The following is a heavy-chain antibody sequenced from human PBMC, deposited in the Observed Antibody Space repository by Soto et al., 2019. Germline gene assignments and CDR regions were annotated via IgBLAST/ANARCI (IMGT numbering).Heavy chain of an antibody. CDR1: GGSISSGGYY. D-gene: IGHD2-15*01. Sequence: TLSLTCTVSGGSISSGGYYWSWIRQHPGKGLEWIGYIYYSGSTYYNPSLKSRVTISVDTSKNQFSLKLSSVTAADTAVYYCARVGARGNNYFDYWGQGTLVTVSS. J-gene: IGHJ4*02. V-gene: IGHV4-31*03. CDR3: ARVGARGNNYFDY. CDR2: IYYSGST.